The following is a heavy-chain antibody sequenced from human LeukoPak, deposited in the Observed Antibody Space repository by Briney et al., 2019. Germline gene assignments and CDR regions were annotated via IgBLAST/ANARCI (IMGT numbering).Heavy chain of an antibody. J-gene: IGHJ4*02. CDR2: IYYRGST. CDR3: ARGLWSGYYTDY. Sequence: PSDTLSLPCTVSGGSHSSSSEYGAWVRKPPGKGLEWIGSIYYRGSTYYNPSLKSRVTISVDTSKNQFSLKLSSVTAADTAVYYCARGLWSGYYTDYWGQGTLVTVSS. V-gene: IGHV4-39*01. CDR1: GGSHSSSSEY. D-gene: IGHD3-3*01.